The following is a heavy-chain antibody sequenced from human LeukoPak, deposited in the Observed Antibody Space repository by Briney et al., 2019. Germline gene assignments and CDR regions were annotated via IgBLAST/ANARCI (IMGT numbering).Heavy chain of an antibody. CDR3: ARVGYSSVNPDY. Sequence: AXVKVSCKASGYTFSSYGISWVRQAPGQGVEWMGWINVYNGKTNYAQKVQDRVTMTTDTSTSTAFMESRSLRSEDTAVYYCARVGYSSVNPDYWGQGTLVTVSS. CDR1: GYTFSSYG. CDR2: INVYNGKT. J-gene: IGHJ4*02. D-gene: IGHD6-19*01. V-gene: IGHV1-18*01.